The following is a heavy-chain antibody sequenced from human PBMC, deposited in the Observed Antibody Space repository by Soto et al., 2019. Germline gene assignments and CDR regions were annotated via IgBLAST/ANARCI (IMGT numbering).Heavy chain of an antibody. J-gene: IGHJ4*02. D-gene: IGHD1-26*01. V-gene: IGHV1-2*02. CDR1: GYTFTVYY. CDR3: ARDLAKGGGSAGFDY. Sequence: ASVKVSCKSSGYTFTVYYMHWVRQAPGQGLEWMGWINPKSGGTMYPQKFQGRVTMTWDTSISTAYMALTRLRSDDTAVYYCARDLAKGGGSAGFDYWGQGTLVTVSS. CDR2: INPKSGGT.